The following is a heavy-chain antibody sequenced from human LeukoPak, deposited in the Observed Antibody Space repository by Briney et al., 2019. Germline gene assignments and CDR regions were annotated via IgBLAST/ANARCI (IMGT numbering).Heavy chain of an antibody. Sequence: SETLSLTCAVYGGSFSGYYWSWIRQPPGKGLEWIGEINHSGSTNYNPSPESRVTISVDTSKNQFSLKLSSVTAADTAVYYCARYYYDSSGYYYNAFDIWGQGTMVTVSS. D-gene: IGHD3-22*01. J-gene: IGHJ3*02. CDR2: INHSGST. CDR1: GGSFSGYY. V-gene: IGHV4-34*01. CDR3: ARYYYDSSGYYYNAFDI.